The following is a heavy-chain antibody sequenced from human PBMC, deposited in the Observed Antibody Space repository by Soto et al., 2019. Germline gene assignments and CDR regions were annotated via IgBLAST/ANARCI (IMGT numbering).Heavy chain of an antibody. Sequence: EVQLVESGGGLVKPGGSLRLSCAASGFTFSSYSMNWVRQAPGKGLEWVSSISSSSSYIYYADSVKGRFTISRDNAKNSLYLQMNSLRAEDMAVYYCARHGGAADWFDPWGQGTLVTVSS. D-gene: IGHD2-15*01. J-gene: IGHJ5*02. CDR3: ARHGGAADWFDP. V-gene: IGHV3-21*01. CDR2: ISSSSSYI. CDR1: GFTFSSYS.